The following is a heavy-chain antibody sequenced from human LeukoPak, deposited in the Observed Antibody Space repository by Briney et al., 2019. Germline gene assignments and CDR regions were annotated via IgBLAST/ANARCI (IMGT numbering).Heavy chain of an antibody. CDR2: INHSGST. CDR3: ARAFMYYDFWSGYHRSRNWFDP. J-gene: IGHJ5*02. Sequence: MASETLSLTCAVYGGSFSGYYWSWIRQPPGKGLEWTGEINHSGSTNYNPSLKSRVTISVDTSKNQFSLKLSSVTAADTAVYYCARAFMYYDFWSGYHRSRNWFDPWGQGTLVTVSS. CDR1: GGSFSGYY. V-gene: IGHV4-34*01. D-gene: IGHD3-3*01.